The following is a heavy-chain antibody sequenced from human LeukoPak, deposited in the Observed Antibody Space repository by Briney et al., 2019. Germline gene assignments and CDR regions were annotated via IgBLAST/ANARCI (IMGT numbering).Heavy chain of an antibody. V-gene: IGHV1-8*02. CDR2: MNPNSGNT. CDR3: ARWLDSSGWY. CDR1: GGTFSSYA. Sequence: ASVKVSCKASGGTFSSYAINWVRQATGQGLEWMGWMNPNSGNTGYAQKFQGRVTMTRNTSISTAYMELSSLRSEDTAVYYCARWLDSSGWYWGQGTLVTVSS. D-gene: IGHD6-19*01. J-gene: IGHJ4*02.